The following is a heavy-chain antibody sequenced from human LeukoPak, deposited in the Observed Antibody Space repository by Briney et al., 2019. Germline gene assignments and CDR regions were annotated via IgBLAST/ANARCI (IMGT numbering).Heavy chain of an antibody. CDR2: ISYDGSNK. Sequence: AGGSLRLSCAASGFTFSGYPIHWVRQAPGKGLEWVAVISYDGSNKYYADSVKGRFTISRDNSKNTPYLQMNSLRAEDTAVYYCAQGVGATIRREIEYFQHWGQGTLVTVSS. CDR3: AQGVGATIRREIEYFQH. CDR1: GFTFSGYP. D-gene: IGHD1-26*01. J-gene: IGHJ1*01. V-gene: IGHV3-30-3*02.